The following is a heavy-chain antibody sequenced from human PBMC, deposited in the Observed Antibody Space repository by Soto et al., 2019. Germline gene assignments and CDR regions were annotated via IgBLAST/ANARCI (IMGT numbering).Heavy chain of an antibody. CDR2: IIPIFGTA. Sequence: SVKVSCKASGGTFSSYAISWVRQAPGQGLEWMGGIIPIFGTANYAQKFQGRVTITADESTSTAYMELSSLRSEDTAVYYCASAYCTNGVCPTRPSYYYYYGMDVWGQGTTVTVSS. J-gene: IGHJ6*02. CDR3: ASAYCTNGVCPTRPSYYYYYGMDV. CDR1: GGTFSSYA. D-gene: IGHD2-8*01. V-gene: IGHV1-69*13.